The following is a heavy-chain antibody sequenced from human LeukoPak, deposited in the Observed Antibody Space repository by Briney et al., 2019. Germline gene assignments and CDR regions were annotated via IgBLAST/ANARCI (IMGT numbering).Heavy chain of an antibody. D-gene: IGHD6-13*01. Sequence: GGSLRLSCAASGFTVSSNYMSWVRQALGKGLEWVSVIYSGGSTYYADSVKGRFTISRDNSKNTLYLQMNSLRAEDTAVYYCASSSSWYPYFDYWGQGTLVTVSS. V-gene: IGHV3-53*01. CDR3: ASSSSWYPYFDY. J-gene: IGHJ4*02. CDR2: IYSGGST. CDR1: GFTVSSNY.